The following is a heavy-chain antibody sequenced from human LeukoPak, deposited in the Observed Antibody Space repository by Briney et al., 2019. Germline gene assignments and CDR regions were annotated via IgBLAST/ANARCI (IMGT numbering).Heavy chain of an antibody. CDR3: ARVPLGWYYDSSGKTNYFDY. Sequence: TGGSLRLSRAASGFTFSSYWMHWVRQAPGKGLVWVSRINSDGSSTSYADSVKGRFTISRDNAKNTLYLQMNSLRAEDTAVYYCARVPLGWYYDSSGKTNYFDYWGQGTLVTVSS. V-gene: IGHV3-74*01. CDR2: INSDGSST. D-gene: IGHD3-22*01. CDR1: GFTFSSYW. J-gene: IGHJ4*02.